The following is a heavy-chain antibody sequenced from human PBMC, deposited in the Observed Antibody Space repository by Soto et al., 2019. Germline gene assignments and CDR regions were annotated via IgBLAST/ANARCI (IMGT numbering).Heavy chain of an antibody. D-gene: IGHD2-15*01. V-gene: IGHV1-8*01. Sequence: ASVKVSCKASGYTFTSYDINWVRQATGQGLEWMGWMNPNSGNTGYAQKLQGRVTMTRNTSISTAYMELSSLRSEDTAVYYCARGLRVVVVVAQRLYYYYYMDVWGKGTTVTVSS. CDR2: MNPNSGNT. J-gene: IGHJ6*03. CDR1: GYTFTSYD. CDR3: ARGLRVVVVVAQRLYYYYYMDV.